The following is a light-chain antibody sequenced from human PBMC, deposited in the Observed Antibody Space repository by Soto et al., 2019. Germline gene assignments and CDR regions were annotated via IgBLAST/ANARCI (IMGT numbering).Light chain of an antibody. V-gene: IGLV2-11*01. CDR1: SSDVGGYNY. Sequence: QSALTQPRSVSGSPGQSVTISCTGTSSDVGGYNYVSWYQQHPGKAPKLMIYDVSKRPSGVPDRFSGSKSGNTASLTISGLQDEEEADYYCCSYAGSYYVFGTGTKLTVL. J-gene: IGLJ1*01. CDR2: DVS. CDR3: CSYAGSYYV.